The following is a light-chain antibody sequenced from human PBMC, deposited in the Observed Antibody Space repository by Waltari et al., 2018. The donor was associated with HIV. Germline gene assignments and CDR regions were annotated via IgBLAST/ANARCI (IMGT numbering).Light chain of an antibody. CDR1: SSDVGYYNR. CDR2: EVS. CDR3: SSYTSSNTWV. V-gene: IGLV2-18*02. J-gene: IGLJ3*02. Sequence: QSALTQPPSVSGSPGQSVTISCTGTSSDVGYYNRVSWYQQPPATAPKLMIFEVSNRPSGVPDRFSGSKSDNTASLTISGLQAEDEADYYCSSYTSSNTWVFGGGTKLTVL.